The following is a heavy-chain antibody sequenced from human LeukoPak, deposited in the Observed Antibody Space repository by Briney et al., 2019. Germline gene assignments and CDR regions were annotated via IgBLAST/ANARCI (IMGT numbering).Heavy chain of an antibody. J-gene: IGHJ6*02. D-gene: IGHD2-2*01. V-gene: IGHV3-74*01. CDR2: INSDGSSP. CDR3: ARERGYCSSTSCPYYYYYGMDV. CDR1: GFTFSSYW. Sequence: GGSLRLSCAASGFTFSSYWMHWVRQAPGKGLVWVSRINSDGSSPSYADSVKGRFTISRDNAKNTLYLQMNSLRAEDTAVYYCARERGYCSSTSCPYYYYYGMDVWGQGTTVTVSS.